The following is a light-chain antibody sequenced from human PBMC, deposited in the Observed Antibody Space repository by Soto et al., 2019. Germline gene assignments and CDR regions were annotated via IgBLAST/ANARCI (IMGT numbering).Light chain of an antibody. CDR3: QQYGNSPT. Sequence: EVVWTQSPGTLSLSPGERATLSCRASQGVISNFLAWYKQKPGQAPGVLIFGASSRATGIPDRFSVSGSGTDFTLTIRRLEPEDFAVDFCQQYGNSPTFGQGTKVEI. CDR1: QGVISNF. V-gene: IGKV3-20*01. CDR2: GAS. J-gene: IGKJ1*01.